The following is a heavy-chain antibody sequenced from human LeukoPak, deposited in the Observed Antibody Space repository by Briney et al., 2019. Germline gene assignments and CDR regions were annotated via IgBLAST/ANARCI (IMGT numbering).Heavy chain of an antibody. CDR3: ARKVRGYSYGGSYY. J-gene: IGHJ4*02. CDR1: GHSISSDYY. D-gene: IGHD5-18*01. V-gene: IGHV4-38-2*02. Sequence: SETLSLTCTVSGHSISSDYYWGWLRQPPGKGLEWIGSIYHTGTTYYNPSLKTRVIISLDTSNNYFSLNLWSVTAADTAVYYCARKVRGYSYGGSYYWGQGTLVTVSS. CDR2: IYHTGTT.